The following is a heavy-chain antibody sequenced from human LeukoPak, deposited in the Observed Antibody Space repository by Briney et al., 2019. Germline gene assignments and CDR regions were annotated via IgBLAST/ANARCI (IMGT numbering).Heavy chain of an antibody. J-gene: IGHJ4*02. V-gene: IGHV3-21*06. CDR2: ITSTGSHL. Sequence: GKPLRLSCEASGFTFSGHSMSRVRQAPGKGLEWVASITSTGSHLYYASSLRGRFTISRDNANNFLILQADSLRPEDTAVYYCARDGSPNYGYYAFFDNWGQGTLVTVSS. CDR3: ARDGSPNYGYYAFFDN. CDR1: GFTFSGHS. D-gene: IGHD4-17*01.